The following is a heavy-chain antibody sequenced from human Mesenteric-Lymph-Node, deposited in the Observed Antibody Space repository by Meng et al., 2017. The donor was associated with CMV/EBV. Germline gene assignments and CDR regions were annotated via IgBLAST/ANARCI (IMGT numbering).Heavy chain of an antibody. J-gene: IGHJ5*02. CDR1: GFTFTDAW. CDR2: IKSKTDGGTT. CDR3: AKDPHSGYRFGP. D-gene: IGHD3-22*01. Sequence: GGSLRLSCAASGFTFTDAWINWVRQAPGKGLEWVGHIKSKTDGGTTDYAAPVKGRFTISRDDSKDTLYLQMDSLKTEDTAVYYCAKDPHSGYRFGPWGQGTQVTVSS. V-gene: IGHV3-15*01.